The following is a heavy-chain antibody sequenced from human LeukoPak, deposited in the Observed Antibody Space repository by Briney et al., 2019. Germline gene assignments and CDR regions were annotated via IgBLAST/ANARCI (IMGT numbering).Heavy chain of an antibody. J-gene: IGHJ6*03. CDR3: ARLTKNDSGSFRFGKKKRGYMDV. CDR1: DYSITTAYY. V-gene: IGHV4-38-2*02. CDR2: INHSGST. D-gene: IGHD3-10*01. Sequence: SETLSLTCTVSDYSITTAYYWGWIRQPPGKGLEWIGEINHSGSTNYNPSLKSRVTISVDTSKNQFSLKLRSVTAVDTAVYYCARLTKNDSGSFRFGKKKRGYMDVWGKGTTVTISS.